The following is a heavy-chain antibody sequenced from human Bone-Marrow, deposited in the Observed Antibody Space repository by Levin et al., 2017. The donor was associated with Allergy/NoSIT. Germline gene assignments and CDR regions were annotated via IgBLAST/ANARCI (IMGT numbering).Heavy chain of an antibody. CDR2: ISSNGGST. V-gene: IGHV3-64*01. Sequence: GESLKISCAASGFTFNDYAMHWVRQAPGKGLEYVSAISSNGGSTYYANSVKGRFTISRDNFKNTLYLQMGSLRAEDMAVYYCARGVEVQWVRQPLDYWGQGTLVTVSS. CDR3: ARGVEVQWVRQPLDY. CDR1: GFTFNDYA. D-gene: IGHD6-19*01. J-gene: IGHJ4*02.